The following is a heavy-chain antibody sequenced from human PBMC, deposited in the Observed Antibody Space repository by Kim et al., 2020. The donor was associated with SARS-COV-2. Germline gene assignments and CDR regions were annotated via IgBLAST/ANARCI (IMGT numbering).Heavy chain of an antibody. J-gene: IGHJ3*02. Sequence: ASVKVSCKASGYTFSDHHLHWVRQAPGQGLEWMGWSTGCDGNTKYSQKFQGRVTIARDTSASVSYLELSSLRSDDTAVYYCMATNHRSDIWGQGTMVTVS. CDR2: STGCDGNT. V-gene: IGHV1-3*01. CDR1: GYTFSDHH. CDR3: MATNHRSDI.